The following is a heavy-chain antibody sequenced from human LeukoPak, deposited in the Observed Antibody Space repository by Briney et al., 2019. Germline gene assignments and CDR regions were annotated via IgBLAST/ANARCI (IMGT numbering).Heavy chain of an antibody. V-gene: IGHV5-51*01. CDR3: ARGVDDFWSGYPYDY. J-gene: IGHJ4*02. CDR1: GYSFTSYW. Sequence: ESLKISCKGSGYSFTSYWIGWVRQMPGKGLEWMGIIYPGDSDTRYSPSFQGQVTISADKSISTAYLQWSSLKASDTAMYYCARGVDDFWSGYPYDYWGQGTLVTVSS. D-gene: IGHD3-3*01. CDR2: IYPGDSDT.